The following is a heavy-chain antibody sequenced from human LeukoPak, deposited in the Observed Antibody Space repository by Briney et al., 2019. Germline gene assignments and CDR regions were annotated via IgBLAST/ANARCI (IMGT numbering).Heavy chain of an antibody. CDR1: GDSITSNNW. Sequence: SETLSLTCAVSGDSITSNNWWSWVRQPPGKGLEWIGYIYYSGSTNYNPSLKSRVTISVDTSKNQFSLKLSSVTAADTAVYYCARDSVMDVWGQGTTVTVSS. V-gene: IGHV4-4*02. J-gene: IGHJ6*02. CDR2: IYYSGST. CDR3: ARDSVMDV.